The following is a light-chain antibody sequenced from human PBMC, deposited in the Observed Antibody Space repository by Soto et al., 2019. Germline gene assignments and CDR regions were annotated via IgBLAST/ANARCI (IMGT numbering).Light chain of an antibody. V-gene: IGKV3-11*01. CDR1: QSAGIY. CDR3: QHGREWKYT. CDR2: DVS. J-gene: IGKJ2*01. Sequence: EIVLTQSPATLSLSPGERAILSCRASQSAGIYLAWYQQKPGQPPGLLIYDVSKRAADIPGRFSGSGSGTDFTLTISSLEPEDFAVYYCQHGREWKYTFGQGTKLEIK.